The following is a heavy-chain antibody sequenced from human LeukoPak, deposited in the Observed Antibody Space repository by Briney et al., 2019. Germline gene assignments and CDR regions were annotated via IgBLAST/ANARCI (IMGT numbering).Heavy chain of an antibody. J-gene: IGHJ3*02. CDR3: ARRIHSIAAAYDAFDI. CDR1: GYTFTSYV. Sequence: ASVKVSCKASGYTFTSYVISWVRQAPGQGLKWMGWISAYNGNTNSAQKLQGRVTMTTDTSTSTAYMELRSLRSDDTAVYYCARRIHSIAAAYDAFDIWGQGTMVTVSS. D-gene: IGHD6-13*01. V-gene: IGHV1-18*01. CDR2: ISAYNGNT.